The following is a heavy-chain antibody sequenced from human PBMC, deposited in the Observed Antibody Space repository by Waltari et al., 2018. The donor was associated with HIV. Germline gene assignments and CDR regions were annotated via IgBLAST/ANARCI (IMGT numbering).Heavy chain of an antibody. Sequence: QVQLQESGPGLVKPSETLSLTCTVSGGSISSYYWSWIRQPAGKGLEWIGRIYTRGSTNYNPALKSRVTMSVDTSKNQFSLKLSSVTAADTAVDYCARGRDYGGPYGMDVWGQGTTVTVSS. CDR1: GGSISSYY. CDR3: ARGRDYGGPYGMDV. D-gene: IGHD4-17*01. V-gene: IGHV4-4*07. CDR2: IYTRGST. J-gene: IGHJ6*02.